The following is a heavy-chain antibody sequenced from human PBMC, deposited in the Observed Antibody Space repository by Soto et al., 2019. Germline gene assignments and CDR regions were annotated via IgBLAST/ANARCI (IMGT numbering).Heavy chain of an antibody. J-gene: IGHJ4*02. CDR3: ARPRSSGYAGEFDY. D-gene: IGHD3-22*01. V-gene: IGHV4-59*01. CDR2: IYYSGST. CDR1: GGSISPYY. Sequence: QVQLQESGPGLVKPSETLSLTCTVSGGSISPYYWSWIRQRPGKGLEWIGFIYYSGSTNYNPSLKSRVTISVDTSQNRFSLMLTSVTAADTAVYYCARPRSSGYAGEFDYWGQGTLVTVSS.